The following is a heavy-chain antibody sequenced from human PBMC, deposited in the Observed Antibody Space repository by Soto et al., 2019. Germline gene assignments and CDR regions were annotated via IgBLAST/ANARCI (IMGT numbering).Heavy chain of an antibody. CDR2: IIPIFGTA. CDR3: ARGKQQLDYYYYYGMDV. Sequence: QVQLVQSGAEVKKPGSSVKVSCKASGGTFSSYAISWVRQAPGQGREWMGGIIPIFGTANYAQKFQGRVTITADESTSTAYMELSSLRSEDTAVYYCARGKQQLDYYYYYGMDVWGQGTTVTVSS. J-gene: IGHJ6*02. V-gene: IGHV1-69*01. CDR1: GGTFSSYA. D-gene: IGHD6-13*01.